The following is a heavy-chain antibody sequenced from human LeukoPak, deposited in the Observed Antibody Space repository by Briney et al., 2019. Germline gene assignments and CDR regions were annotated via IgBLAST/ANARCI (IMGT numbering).Heavy chain of an antibody. Sequence: GGSLRLSCAASTFTFSRYWMHWVRQAPGKRLVWVSRINSDGTNTYYADSVKGRFTISRDNTKNTLYLQMNSLSTEDTAVYYCARDRAAFGVVQVGYWGQGTLVTVSS. J-gene: IGHJ4*02. CDR2: INSDGTNT. CDR1: TFTFSRYW. D-gene: IGHD3-3*01. V-gene: IGHV3-74*01. CDR3: ARDRAAFGVVQVGY.